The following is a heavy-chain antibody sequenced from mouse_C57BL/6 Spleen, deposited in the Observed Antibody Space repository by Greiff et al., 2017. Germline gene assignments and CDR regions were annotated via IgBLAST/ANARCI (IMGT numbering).Heavy chain of an antibody. J-gene: IGHJ4*01. D-gene: IGHD2-10*01. CDR1: GYTFPDYY. Sequence: EVQLQQSGPELVKPGASVKISCKASGYTFPDYYMNWVKQSHGKSLEWIGDINPNNGGTSYNQKFKGKATLTVDKSSSTAYMELRSLTSEDSAVYYCAFAYFSWGQGTSVTVSS. CDR3: AFAYFS. V-gene: IGHV1-26*01. CDR2: INPNNGGT.